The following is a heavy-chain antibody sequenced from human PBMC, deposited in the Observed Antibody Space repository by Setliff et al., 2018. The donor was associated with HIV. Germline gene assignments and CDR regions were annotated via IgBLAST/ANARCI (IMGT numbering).Heavy chain of an antibody. J-gene: IGHJ3*02. CDR3: ARAHLAAGRPGAFDI. CDR2: ISGSGGST. V-gene: IGHV3-23*01. CDR1: GFTFSSYA. Sequence: GSLRLSCATSGFTFSSYAMSWVRQAPGKGLEWVSTISGSGGSTYYADSVKGRFTISRDNSKNTLYLQMNSLRAEDTAVYYCARAHLAAGRPGAFDIWGQGTMVTVSS. D-gene: IGHD6-13*01.